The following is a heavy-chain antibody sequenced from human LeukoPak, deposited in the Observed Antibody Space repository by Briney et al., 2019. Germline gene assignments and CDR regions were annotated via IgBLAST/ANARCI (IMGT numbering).Heavy chain of an antibody. CDR3: AKRGVVIRVILVGFHKEAYYFDS. CDR2: ISDSGGRT. V-gene: IGHV3-23*01. D-gene: IGHD3-22*01. CDR1: GITLSNYG. Sequence: GGSLRLSCAVSGITLSNYGMSWVRQAPGKGLEWAAGISDSGGRTNYADSVKGRFTISRDNPKNTIYLQMNSLRAEDTAVYFCAKRGVVIRVILVGFHKEAYYFDSWGQGALVTVSS. J-gene: IGHJ4*02.